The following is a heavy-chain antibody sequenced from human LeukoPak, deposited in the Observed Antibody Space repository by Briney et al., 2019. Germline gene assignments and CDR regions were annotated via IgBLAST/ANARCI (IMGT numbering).Heavy chain of an antibody. CDR1: GFTFRSYG. CDR2: ISYDGRNK. V-gene: IGHV3-30*19. J-gene: IGHJ4*02. CDR3: ARDLTFGYSTSWAHLDY. D-gene: IGHD6-13*01. Sequence: GGSLRLSCAASGFTFRSYGMHWVRQAPGKGLEWLAIISYDGRNKYYADSVKGRSTISRDNSKSTLYLQMNSLRAEDTAVYYCARDLTFGYSTSWAHLDYWGRGTLVTVSS.